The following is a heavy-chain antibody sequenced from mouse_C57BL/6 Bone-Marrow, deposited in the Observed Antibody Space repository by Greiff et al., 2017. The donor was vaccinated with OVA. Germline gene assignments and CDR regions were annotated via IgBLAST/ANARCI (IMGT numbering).Heavy chain of an antibody. Sequence: VQLQQSGAELVRPGASVKLSCKASGYTFTDYYINWVKQRPGQGLEWIARIYPGSGNTYYNEKFKGKATLTAEKSSSTAYMQLSSLTSEDSAVYFCARREDSSGVFDYWGQGTTLTVSS. V-gene: IGHV1-76*01. CDR2: IYPGSGNT. CDR3: ARREDSSGVFDY. D-gene: IGHD3-2*02. J-gene: IGHJ2*01. CDR1: GYTFTDYY.